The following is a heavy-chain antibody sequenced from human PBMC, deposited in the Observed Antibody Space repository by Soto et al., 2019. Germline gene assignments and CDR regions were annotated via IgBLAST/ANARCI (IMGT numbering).Heavy chain of an antibody. D-gene: IGHD3-9*01. CDR2: VYDNGRP. J-gene: IGHJ4*02. Sequence: ASETLSLTCTISGGSISVYYWSWIRQSPRQGLEWSGYVYDNGRPYYSPSLKSRVTISADTSKNQISLKLTSATAADTAVYYCGRGVGSSPPRYWGRGTLVTVSS. CDR1: GGSISVYY. V-gene: IGHV4-59*01. CDR3: GRGVGSSPPRY.